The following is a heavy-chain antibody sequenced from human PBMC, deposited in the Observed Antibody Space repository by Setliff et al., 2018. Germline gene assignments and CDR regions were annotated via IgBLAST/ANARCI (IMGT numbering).Heavy chain of an antibody. J-gene: IGHJ4*02. V-gene: IGHV4-38-2*01. Sequence: KSPETLSLTCSVSGYSISSGYYWGWIRQPPGKGLEWFGSIYHNGNCYYNPSLKSRVTISVDTSKNQLSLKLNSVTAADTAVYYCARRTDYGDFLYFDYWDQGTLVTVSS. D-gene: IGHD4-17*01. CDR3: ARRTDYGDFLYFDY. CDR1: GYSISSGYY. CDR2: IYHNGNC.